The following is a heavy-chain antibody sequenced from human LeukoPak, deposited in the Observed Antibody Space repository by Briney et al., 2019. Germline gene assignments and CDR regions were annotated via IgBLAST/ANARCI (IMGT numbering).Heavy chain of an antibody. CDR1: GFTFSSYG. D-gene: IGHD1-1*01. CDR2: IWYDGSNK. CDR3: AKGQGHMSTRLWGNWFDP. Sequence: PGGSLRLSCAASGFTFSSYGMHWVRQAPGKGLEWVAVIWYDGSNKYYADSVKGRFTISRDNSKNTLYLQMNSLRPEDTALYYYAKGQGHMSTRLWGNWFDPWGQGTPVTVSS. J-gene: IGHJ5*02. V-gene: IGHV3-30*02.